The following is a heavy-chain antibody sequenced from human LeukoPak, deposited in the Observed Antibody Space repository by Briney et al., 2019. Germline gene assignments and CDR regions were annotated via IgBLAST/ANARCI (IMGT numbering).Heavy chain of an antibody. V-gene: IGHV4-59*01. Sequence: SETLSLTCAVSGGPISSFYWSWYRQPPGKGLEWVGSMYYSRSANYNPALKSRVTISVDTSENQFSLKLSSVTAADTAVYYCARGGGYSYGYPFDYWGQGTLVTVSS. J-gene: IGHJ4*02. CDR2: MYYSRSA. D-gene: IGHD5-18*01. CDR3: ARGGGYSYGYPFDY. CDR1: GGPISSFY.